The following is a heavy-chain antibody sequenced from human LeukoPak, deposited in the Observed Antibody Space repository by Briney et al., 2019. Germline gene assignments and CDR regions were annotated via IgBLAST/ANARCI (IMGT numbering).Heavy chain of an antibody. J-gene: IGHJ4*02. CDR3: ARVHDYGELDY. D-gene: IGHD4-17*01. V-gene: IGHV3-74*01. CDR1: GFTFDDYA. Sequence: GGSLRLSCAASGFTFDDYAMHWVRQAPGKGLVWVSRINSDGSSTSYADSVKGRFTISRDNAKNTLYLQMNSLRAEDTAVYYCARVHDYGELDYWGQGPLVTVSS. CDR2: INSDGSST.